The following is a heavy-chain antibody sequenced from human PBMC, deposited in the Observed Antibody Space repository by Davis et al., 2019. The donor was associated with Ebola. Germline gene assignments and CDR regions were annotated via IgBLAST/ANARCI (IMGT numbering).Heavy chain of an antibody. CDR2: IPTGSNAI. D-gene: IGHD3-16*01. V-gene: IGHV3-48*02. CDR1: GFTFSDFS. CDR3: VRDYIFAFGL. J-gene: IGHJ4*02. Sequence: GESLKISRAASGFTFSDFSMNWLRQPPGEALEWIPYIPTGSNAIHYADSVKGRFTVSRDNVKNSLFLQMNNLRDEDSAVYYCVRDYIFAFGLWGQRARVIVSS.